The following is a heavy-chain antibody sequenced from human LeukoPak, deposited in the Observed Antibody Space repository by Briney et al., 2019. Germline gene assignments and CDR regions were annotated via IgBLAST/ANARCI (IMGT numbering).Heavy chain of an antibody. CDR1: GGTFSSYA. CDR3: ARDRNYYDSSGYRPYYYYYYMDV. D-gene: IGHD3-22*01. CDR2: IIPILGTA. V-gene: IGHV1-69*05. Sequence: ASVKVSCKASGGTFSSYAISWVRQAPGQGLEWMGGIIPILGTANYAQKVQGRGTITTDESTSTAYMELSSLRSEDTAVYYCARDRNYYDSSGYRPYYYYYYMDVWGKGTTVTVSS. J-gene: IGHJ6*03.